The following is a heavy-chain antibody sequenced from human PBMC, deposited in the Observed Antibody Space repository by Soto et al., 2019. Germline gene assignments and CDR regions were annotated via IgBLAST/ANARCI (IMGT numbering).Heavy chain of an antibody. CDR3: ARGWGCSSGSCYFTS. D-gene: IGHD2-15*01. V-gene: IGHV3-48*04. Sequence: VQLVESGGGLVQPGGSLTLSCAASGFTFGSYSMNWVRQAPGKGLEWVSYISSTSSAIWYADSLKGRFIISRDNAENSLYLQMHSLRAEDTAVYFCARGWGCSSGSCYFTSWGQGTLVTVSS. J-gene: IGHJ5*02. CDR2: ISSTSSAI. CDR1: GFTFGSYS.